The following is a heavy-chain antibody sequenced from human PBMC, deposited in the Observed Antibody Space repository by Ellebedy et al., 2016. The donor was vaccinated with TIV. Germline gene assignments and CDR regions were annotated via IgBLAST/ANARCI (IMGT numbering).Heavy chain of an antibody. CDR2: STTESTSYTS. J-gene: IGHJ4*02. D-gene: IGHD2-21*01. V-gene: IGHV3-72*01. Sequence: GESLKISCAASGSTFSSHFMDWLRQAPGKGLEWVGRSTTESTSYTSEYAASVKGRFTISRDDSKNSIYLQMNSLTTEDTAAYYCAAYLWGTPYWGQGTLVTVSS. CDR3: AAYLWGTPY. CDR1: GSTFSSHF.